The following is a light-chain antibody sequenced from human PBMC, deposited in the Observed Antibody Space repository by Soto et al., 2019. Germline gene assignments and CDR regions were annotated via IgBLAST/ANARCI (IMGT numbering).Light chain of an antibody. Sequence: DIVMTQSPLSLPVTPGEPASISCRSSQSLLHSNGYNYLDWYLQKPGQSPQLLIYWGSNRASGVXXXXXGXXXXXXFXLKINRVEAEDVGVYFCMQGLQSPPTFGQGTKVEIK. CDR2: WGS. J-gene: IGKJ1*01. V-gene: IGKV2-28*01. CDR1: QSLLHSNGYNY. CDR3: MQGLQSPPT.